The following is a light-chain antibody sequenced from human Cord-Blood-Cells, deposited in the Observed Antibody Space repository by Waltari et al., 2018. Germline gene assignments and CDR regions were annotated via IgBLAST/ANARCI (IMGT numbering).Light chain of an antibody. CDR3: SSYAGSNNLV. CDR1: SSDGGGYNY. V-gene: IGLV2-8*01. Sequence: QSALTQPPSASGSPGQSVTISCTGTSSDGGGYNYVSWYQQHPGKAPKLMIYEVSKRPSGGPDRSSGSKSGNTASLTVSGLQAEDEADYYCSSYAGSNNLVFGGGTKLTVL. J-gene: IGLJ3*02. CDR2: EVS.